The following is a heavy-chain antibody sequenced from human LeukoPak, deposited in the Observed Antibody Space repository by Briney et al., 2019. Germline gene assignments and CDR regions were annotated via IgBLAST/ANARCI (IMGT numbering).Heavy chain of an antibody. CDR3: AKYSVAGWGAFDI. Sequence: GGSLRLYCAAPGFTFTRYAMSWVRQAPGKGLEWVSSISGSGSNTYYADSVKGRFTISRDNSKNTLYLQVNSLRAEDTAVYYCAKYSVAGWGAFDIWGQGTMVTLSS. V-gene: IGHV3-23*01. CDR2: ISGSGSNT. CDR1: GFTFTRYA. D-gene: IGHD6-19*01. J-gene: IGHJ3*02.